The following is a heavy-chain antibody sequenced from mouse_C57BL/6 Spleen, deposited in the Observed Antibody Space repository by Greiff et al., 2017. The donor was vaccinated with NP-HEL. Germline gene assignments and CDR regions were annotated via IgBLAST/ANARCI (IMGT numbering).Heavy chain of an antibody. CDR2: INPNYGTT. J-gene: IGHJ3*01. CDR3: APLYYGSSYVAY. CDR1: GYSFTDYN. Sequence: VQLQQSGPELVKPGASVKISCKASGYSFTDYNMKWVKKSNGKSREWIGVINPNYGTTSYNQRFKGKATLTVEQSSSTAYMPLNSLTSEDSAVYYCAPLYYGSSYVAYWGQGTLVTVSA. V-gene: IGHV1-39*01. D-gene: IGHD1-1*01.